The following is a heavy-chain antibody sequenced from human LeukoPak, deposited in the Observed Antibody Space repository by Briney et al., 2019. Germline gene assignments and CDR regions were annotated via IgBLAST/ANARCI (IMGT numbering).Heavy chain of an antibody. J-gene: IGHJ4*02. CDR1: GYRFSNYY. Sequence: GESLKISFKGSGYRFSNYYIDWVRQMPGKGLEWMGVMYPGGSDIRYSPSFEGQVTISADKSIDTAYLQWSSLKASDSAMYYCASRTGSYFPFDSGGQGTLVTVSS. D-gene: IGHD1-1*01. CDR2: MYPGGSDI. CDR3: ASRTGSYFPFDS. V-gene: IGHV5-51*01.